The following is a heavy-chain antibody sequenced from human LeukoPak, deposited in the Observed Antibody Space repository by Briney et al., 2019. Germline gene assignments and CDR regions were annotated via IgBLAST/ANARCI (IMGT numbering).Heavy chain of an antibody. CDR1: GGSISSYY. CDR3: ARQGSGSYKGRAFDI. Sequence: SETLSLTCTVSGGSISSYYWSWLRQPPGKGLEWIGYIYYSGNTNYNPSLKSRVTISVDTSKNQFSLKLSSVTAADTAVYYCARQGSGSYKGRAFDIWGQGTMVTVSS. V-gene: IGHV4-59*08. D-gene: IGHD1-26*01. CDR2: IYYSGNT. J-gene: IGHJ3*02.